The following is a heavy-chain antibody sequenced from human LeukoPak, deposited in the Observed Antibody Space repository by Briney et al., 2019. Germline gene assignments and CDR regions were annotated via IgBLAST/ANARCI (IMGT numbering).Heavy chain of an antibody. J-gene: IGHJ4*02. Sequence: PGGSLRLSCAASGFTFPRHAMCWVRQAPGKGLEWVASSGGSGGRTHYADSVKGRFTISRDNSQNTVYLHMNSLRADDTAVYYCAQEHFDTSGYYSRFDNWGQGILVTVSS. D-gene: IGHD3-22*01. CDR2: SGGSGGRT. V-gene: IGHV3-23*01. CDR1: GFTFPRHA. CDR3: AQEHFDTSGYYSRFDN.